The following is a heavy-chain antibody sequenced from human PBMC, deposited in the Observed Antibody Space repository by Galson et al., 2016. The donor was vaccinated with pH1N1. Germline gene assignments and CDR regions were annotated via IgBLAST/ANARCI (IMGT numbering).Heavy chain of an antibody. J-gene: IGHJ1*01. CDR3: AQYSISSVDVA. D-gene: IGHD6-6*01. CDR1: AYTFTRYY. Sequence: SVKVSCKASAYTFTRYYIHWVREAPGQGLQWMGIIDPSDGNTGYAQKFEGRVTMTRDMSTSTVYMALSSLRGDDTARYYCAQYSISSVDVAWGQGTLVTASS. V-gene: IGHV1-46*01. CDR2: IDPSDGNT.